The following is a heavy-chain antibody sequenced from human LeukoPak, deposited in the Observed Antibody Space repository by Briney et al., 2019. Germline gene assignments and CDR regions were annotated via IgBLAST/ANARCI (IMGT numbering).Heavy chain of an antibody. D-gene: IGHD5-24*01. CDR2: IIPIFGTA. J-gene: IGHJ4*02. V-gene: IGHV1-69*05. CDR1: GGTFSSYA. CDR3: ARALHTMDPFDY. Sequence: SVKVSCKASGGTFSSYAISWVRQAPGQGLEWMGGIIPIFGTANYAQKFQGRVTITTDESTSTAYMELSRLRSEDTAVYYCARALHTMDPFDYWGQGTLVTVSS.